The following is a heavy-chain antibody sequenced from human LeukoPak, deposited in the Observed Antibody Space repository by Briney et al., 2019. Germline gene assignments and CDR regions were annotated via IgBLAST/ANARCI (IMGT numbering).Heavy chain of an antibody. J-gene: IGHJ5*02. CDR3: ARWQGPNMFDP. V-gene: IGHV4-31*03. CDR1: GGSISSGGYY. Sequence: SETLSLTRNVSGGSISSGGYYWSWIRQHPGKGLEWIGYIYYSGSTYYNPSLKSRVTISVDTSKNQFSLKLSSVTAADTAVYYCARWQGPNMFDPWGQGTLVTVSS. CDR2: IYYSGST.